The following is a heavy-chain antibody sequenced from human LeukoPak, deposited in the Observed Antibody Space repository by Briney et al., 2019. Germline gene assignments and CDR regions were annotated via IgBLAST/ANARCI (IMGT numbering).Heavy chain of an antibody. CDR1: GFTFSNHA. CDR3: ARSGIGRGFDI. Sequence: PGGSLRLSCEVSGFTFSNHAMSWVRQAPGKGLEWVSGISGSGSTAYHADSVKGRFTVSRDNVKNMVYLDMNGLRGDDTAVYYCARSGIGRGFDIWGRGATVTVSS. J-gene: IGHJ3*02. CDR2: ISGSGSTA. V-gene: IGHV3-23*01. D-gene: IGHD2/OR15-2a*01.